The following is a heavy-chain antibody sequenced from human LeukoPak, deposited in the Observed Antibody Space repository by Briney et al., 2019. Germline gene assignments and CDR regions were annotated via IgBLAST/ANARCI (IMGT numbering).Heavy chain of an antibody. CDR2: ISDSGGAI. CDR3: ARIGSAAFTDS. V-gene: IGHV3-23*01. Sequence: PGGSLRLSCAASGFTFSTYALNWVRQAPGKGLEWVSAISDSGGAIYYADSVKGRFTMSRDNSMNSLFLQMNSLRAEDTAVYYCARIGSAAFTDSWGQGTLVTVSS. D-gene: IGHD3-3*02. J-gene: IGHJ5*01. CDR1: GFTFSTYA.